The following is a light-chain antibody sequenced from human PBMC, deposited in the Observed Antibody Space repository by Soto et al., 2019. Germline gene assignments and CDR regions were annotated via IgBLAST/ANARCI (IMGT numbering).Light chain of an antibody. CDR1: SSNLGAGYD. CDR3: QSYDNSLSGSWV. Sequence: QPVLTQPPSVSGAPGQRVTLSCTGNSSNLGAGYDVHWYQQLPGAAPKLVIFGNRNRPSGVPERFSGSKSGTSASLAITGLQAEDEADYYCQSYDNSLSGSWVFGGGTKLTVL. CDR2: GNR. V-gene: IGLV1-40*01. J-gene: IGLJ3*02.